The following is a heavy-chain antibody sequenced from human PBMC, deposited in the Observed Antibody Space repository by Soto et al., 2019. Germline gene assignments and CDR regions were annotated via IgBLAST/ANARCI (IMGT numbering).Heavy chain of an antibody. CDR2: IYPGDSAT. CDR3: ERPVDTAMITANFDS. CDR1: GYSFANSL. J-gene: IGHJ4*02. D-gene: IGHD5-18*01. Sequence: ECLTISCRRSGYSFANSLIGLVRQMPGKGLEWMGIIYPGDSATRYSPSFQGQVTISADKSISTAYLQWSSLKASDSAIYYCERPVDTAMITANFDSWGQGTLVTVYS. V-gene: IGHV5-51*01.